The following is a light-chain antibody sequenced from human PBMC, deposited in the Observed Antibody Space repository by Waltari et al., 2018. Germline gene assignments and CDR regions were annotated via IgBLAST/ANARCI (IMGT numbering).Light chain of an antibody. CDR1: TSNIGAGHD. J-gene: IGLJ2*01. CDR2: GKN. V-gene: IGLV1-40*01. CDR3: QSFDNMLSGGVV. Sequence: QSVLTQPPSVSGTPGQRVTISCSGSTSNIGAGHDVHWYQHLPGTAPKLLIYGKNQRPSGVPDRVSGSKSGTSASLAITGLQADDEADYFCQSFDNMLSGGVVFGGGTKLAVL.